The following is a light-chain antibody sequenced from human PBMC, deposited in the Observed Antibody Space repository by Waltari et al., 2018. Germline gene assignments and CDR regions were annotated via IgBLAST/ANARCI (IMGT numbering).Light chain of an antibody. CDR1: SSNIGAGYD. CDR3: QSYDSSLSGVV. J-gene: IGLJ2*01. Sequence: QSVLTQPPSVSGAPGQRVTIPCTGSSSNIGAGYDVHWYQQVPGTAPKLLIYDNSNRPSGVPDRFSGSKSGTSASLAITGLQAEDEADYYCQSYDSSLSGVVFGGGTKLTVL. V-gene: IGLV1-40*01. CDR2: DNS.